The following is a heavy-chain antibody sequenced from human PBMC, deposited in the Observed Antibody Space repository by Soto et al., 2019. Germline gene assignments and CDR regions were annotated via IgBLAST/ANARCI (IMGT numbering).Heavy chain of an antibody. Sequence: ASVKVTCKASGYTFTSYYMHWVRQAPGQGLEWMGIINPSGGSTSYAQNFQGRVTMTRDTSTITVYMELSSLRSDDTAVYYCAREALRGEFSLMVYWGQGTLVTVS. J-gene: IGHJ4*02. CDR3: AREALRGEFSLMVY. CDR1: GYTFTSYY. D-gene: IGHD3-16*02. CDR2: INPSGGST. V-gene: IGHV1-46*01.